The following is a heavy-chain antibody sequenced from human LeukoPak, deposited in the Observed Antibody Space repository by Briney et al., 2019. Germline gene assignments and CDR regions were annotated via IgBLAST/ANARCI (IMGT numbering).Heavy chain of an antibody. CDR2: IYNIGST. CDR3: ARQDLKYYYGSGSVGNFDY. Sequence: SETLSLTCTVSGGSISSYYWSWIRQPPGKGLEWIGYIYNIGSTSYNPSLKSRVTISVDTSKKQFSLKLSSVTAADTAVYYCARQDLKYYYGSGSVGNFDYWGQGTLVTVSS. CDR1: GGSISSYY. D-gene: IGHD3-10*01. V-gene: IGHV4-59*08. J-gene: IGHJ4*02.